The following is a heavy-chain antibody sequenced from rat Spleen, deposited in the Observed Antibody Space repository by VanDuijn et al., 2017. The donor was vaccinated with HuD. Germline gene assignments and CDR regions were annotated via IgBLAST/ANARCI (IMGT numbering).Heavy chain of an antibody. Sequence: EVQLVESDGGLVQPGRSLKLSCAASGFTFSDFFMAWVRQAPTKGLEWVASISYDGGSTYHRDSVKGRFTISRDNAKNTLYLQMESLRSEDTATYYCAKEGAAMDYWGQGVMVTVSS. CDR3: AKEGAAMDY. V-gene: IGHV5-20*01. J-gene: IGHJ2*01. CDR2: ISYDGGST. D-gene: IGHD1-2*01. CDR1: GFTFSDFF.